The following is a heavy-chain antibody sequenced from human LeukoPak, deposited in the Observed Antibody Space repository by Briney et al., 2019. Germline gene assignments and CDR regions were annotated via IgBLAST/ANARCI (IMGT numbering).Heavy chain of an antibody. J-gene: IGHJ4*02. V-gene: IGHV4-39*01. D-gene: IGHD3-9*01. CDR1: GGSISSSSYY. CDR2: IYYSGSN. CDR3: ARSRPSYYDILTGYYDFDY. Sequence: SETLSLTCTVSGGSISSSSYYWGWIRQPPGKELEWIVSIYYSGSNYYIPSLKSRVTISVDTSKHQFSLKLSSVTAADTAVYYCARSRPSYYDILTGYYDFDYWGQGTLVTVSS.